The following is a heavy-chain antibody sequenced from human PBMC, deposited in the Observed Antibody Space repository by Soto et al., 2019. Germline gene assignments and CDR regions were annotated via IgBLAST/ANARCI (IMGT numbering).Heavy chain of an antibody. D-gene: IGHD3-3*01. CDR3: AKIRFLEWPYFDY. Sequence: GGSLRLSCAASGFTFSSYWMSWVRQAPGKGLEWVANIKQDGSEKYYVDSVKGRFTISRDNAKNSLYLQMNSLRAEDTAVYYCAKIRFLEWPYFDYWGQGTLVTVSS. J-gene: IGHJ4*02. CDR1: GFTFSSYW. CDR2: IKQDGSEK. V-gene: IGHV3-7*05.